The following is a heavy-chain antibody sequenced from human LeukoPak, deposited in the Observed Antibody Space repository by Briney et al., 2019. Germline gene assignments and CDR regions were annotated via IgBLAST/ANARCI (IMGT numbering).Heavy chain of an antibody. J-gene: IGHJ4*02. D-gene: IGHD2-21*02. V-gene: IGHV3-23*01. CDR1: GFTFSSYA. CDR2: ISGSDGST. CDR3: EKDLGGSGDYRPY. Sequence: PGGSLRLSCAASGFTFSSYAMSWVRQAPGKGLEWVSAISGSDGSTYYADSVKGRFTISRDNSKYTLYLQMNSLSAEDTAVYYCEKDLGGSGDYRPYWGQGSVVTVSS.